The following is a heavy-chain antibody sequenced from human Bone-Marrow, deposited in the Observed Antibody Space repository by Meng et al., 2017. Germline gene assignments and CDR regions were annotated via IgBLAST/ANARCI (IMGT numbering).Heavy chain of an antibody. D-gene: IGHD3-16*01. J-gene: IGHJ6*02. CDR1: GYTFTSYG. CDR3: ARADDPQSRFGSISNYYYGMDV. V-gene: IGHV1-18*01. CDR2: ISAYNGNT. Sequence: ASVTVSCKASGYTFTSYGISWVRQAPGQGLEWMGWISAYNGNTNYEQKLQGRVTMTTDTSTSTAYMELRNLRSDDTAVYYCARADDPQSRFGSISNYYYGMDVWGQGTTVTVSS.